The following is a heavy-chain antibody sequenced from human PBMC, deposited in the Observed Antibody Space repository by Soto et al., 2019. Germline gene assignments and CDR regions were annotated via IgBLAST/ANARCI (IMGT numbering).Heavy chain of an antibody. D-gene: IGHD2-8*01. CDR3: ARYTNFSPYYHGVDV. CDR2: IYYSGNT. Sequence: QVQLQESGPGLVKPSQSVSLTCTVSGVSISSGDYYWSWIRQPPGKGLEWIGYIYYSGNTNYAPSLGSRLTISIDPSRNQFSLPLMSVTAADTAIYYCARYTNFSPYYHGVDVWGQGTTVTVSS. V-gene: IGHV4-30-4*01. J-gene: IGHJ6*02. CDR1: GVSISSGDYY.